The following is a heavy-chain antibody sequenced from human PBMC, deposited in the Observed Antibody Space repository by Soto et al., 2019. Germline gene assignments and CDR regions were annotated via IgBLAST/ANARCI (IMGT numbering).Heavy chain of an antibody. CDR2: INPSGGST. CDR1: GYTFTSYY. CDR3: ARGDSSGYLPEEGGPNWFDP. Sequence: ASVKVSCKASGYTFTSYYMHWVRQAPGQGLEWMGIINPSGGSTSYAQKFQGRVTMTRDTSTSTVYMELSSLRSEDTAVYYCARGDSSGYLPEEGGPNWFDPWGQGTLVTVSS. V-gene: IGHV1-46*01. J-gene: IGHJ5*02. D-gene: IGHD3-22*01.